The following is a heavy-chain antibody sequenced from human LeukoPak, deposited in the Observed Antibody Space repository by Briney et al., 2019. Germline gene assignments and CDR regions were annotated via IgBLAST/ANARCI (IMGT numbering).Heavy chain of an antibody. CDR1: GYSFTGNY. CDR2: INPNTGGT. Sequence: VASVRVSCKASGYSFTGNYMHWVRQAPGQGFEWMGWINPNTGGTNYAQKFKGRVLMTRDTSISTAYLELSSLKSDDTAVYYCARVGYCSRGVCYSYDYWGQGAQVTVSS. CDR3: ARVGYCSRGVCYSYDY. J-gene: IGHJ4*02. D-gene: IGHD2-8*01. V-gene: IGHV1-2*02.